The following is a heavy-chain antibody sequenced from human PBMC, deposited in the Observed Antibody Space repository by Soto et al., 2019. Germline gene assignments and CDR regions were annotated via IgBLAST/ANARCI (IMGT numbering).Heavy chain of an antibody. Sequence: EVQLVESGGGLVKPGGSLRLSCAASGFTITNAWMNWVRQAPGKGLEWVGRIKTNAEGGATDYAAPLQGRITSSRDNSRNTLFLQMTRLKTADTAVYYCTTGSVEGVWAPGATVPVS. CDR2: IKTNAEGGAT. V-gene: IGHV3-15*07. CDR3: TTGSVEGV. D-gene: IGHD2-15*01. J-gene: IGHJ6*02. CDR1: GFTITNAW.